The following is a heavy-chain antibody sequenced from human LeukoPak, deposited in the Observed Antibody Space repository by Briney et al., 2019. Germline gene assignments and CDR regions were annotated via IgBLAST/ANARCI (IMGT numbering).Heavy chain of an antibody. D-gene: IGHD3-3*01. CDR1: GYTFTSYG. CDR2: INAYSGNT. J-gene: IGHJ4*02. CDR3: ARYSRNSVWSGYHGFDY. V-gene: IGHV1-18*01. Sequence: ASVKVSCKASGYTFTSYGISWVRQAPGQGLEWMGLINAYSGNTNYAQKLQGRVTMTTDTSTSTAYMELRSLRSNNTAVYYCARYSRNSVWSGYHGFDYWGQGTLVTVSS.